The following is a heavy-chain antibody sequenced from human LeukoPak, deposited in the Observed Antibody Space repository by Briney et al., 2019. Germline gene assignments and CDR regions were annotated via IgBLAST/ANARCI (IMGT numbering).Heavy chain of an antibody. CDR1: GYTFTCYY. V-gene: IGHV1-2*02. D-gene: IGHD3-10*01. CDR3: ARGGIPLIWYYFDF. CDR2: INANSGGT. Sequence: ASVTVSCKASGYTFTCYYMHWVRQAPGQGLEWMGWINANSGGTNYAQKFQGRVTMTRDTSISTAYMELSRLRSDDTAVYYCARGGIPLIWYYFDFWGQGTLVTVSS. J-gene: IGHJ4*02.